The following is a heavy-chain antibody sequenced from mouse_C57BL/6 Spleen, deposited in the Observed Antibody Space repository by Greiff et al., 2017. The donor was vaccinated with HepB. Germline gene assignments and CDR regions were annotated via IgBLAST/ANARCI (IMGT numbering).Heavy chain of an antibody. J-gene: IGHJ2*01. V-gene: IGHV1-26*01. CDR1: GYTFTDYY. CDR3: ARGGSMITTYNLFDY. Sequence: EVQLQQSGPELVKPGASVKISCKASGYTFTDYYMNWVKQSHGKSLEWIGDINPNNGGTSYNQKFKGKATLTVDKSSSTAYMELRSLTSEDSAVYYCARGGSMITTYNLFDYWGQGTTLTVSS. CDR2: INPNNGGT. D-gene: IGHD2-4*01.